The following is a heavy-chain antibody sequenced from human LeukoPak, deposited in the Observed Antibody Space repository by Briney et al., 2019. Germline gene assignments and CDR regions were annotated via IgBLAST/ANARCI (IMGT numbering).Heavy chain of an antibody. CDR2: IYTSGST. D-gene: IGHD6-19*01. V-gene: IGHV4-61*02. Sequence: PSETLCLTCTVSGGSISSGSYYWSWIRQPAGKGLEWIERIYTSGSTNYNPSLKSRVTISIDTSKNQFSLRLSSVTAADTAVYYCARGSSGWYYFDYWGQGTLVTVSS. J-gene: IGHJ4*02. CDR3: ARGSSGWYYFDY. CDR1: GGSISSGSYY.